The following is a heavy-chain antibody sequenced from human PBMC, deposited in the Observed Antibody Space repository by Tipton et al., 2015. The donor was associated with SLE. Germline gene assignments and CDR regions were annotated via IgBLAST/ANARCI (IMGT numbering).Heavy chain of an antibody. Sequence: TLSLTCAVYGGSFSGYYWSWIRQPPGKGLEWLGEINHSGSTNYNPSLKSRVTISVDTSKNQFSLKLSSVTAADTAVYYCARGRNVVVPRRYFDYWGQGTLVTVSS. CDR1: GGSFSGYY. CDR3: ARGRNVVVPRRYFDY. V-gene: IGHV4-34*01. CDR2: INHSGST. J-gene: IGHJ4*02. D-gene: IGHD2-15*01.